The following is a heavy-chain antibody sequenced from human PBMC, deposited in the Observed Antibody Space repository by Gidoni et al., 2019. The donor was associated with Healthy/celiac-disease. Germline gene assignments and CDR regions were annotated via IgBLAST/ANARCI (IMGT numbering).Heavy chain of an antibody. J-gene: IGHJ4*02. V-gene: IGHV3-33*01. CDR1: GFTFSSYG. CDR3: ARDRDGDYHFDY. Sequence: QVQLVESGGGVVQPGRSLRLSCAASGFTFSSYGMHWVRQAPGKGLEWVAVIWYDGSNKYYADSVKGRFTISRDNSKNTLYLQMNSLRAEDTAVYYCARDRDGDYHFDYWGQGTLVTVSS. D-gene: IGHD4-17*01. CDR2: IWYDGSNK.